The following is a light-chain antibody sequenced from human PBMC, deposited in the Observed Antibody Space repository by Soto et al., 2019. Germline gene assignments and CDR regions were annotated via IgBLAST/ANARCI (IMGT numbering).Light chain of an antibody. Sequence: QFVLTQPPSASGTPGQRVTISCSGSSSNIGSNTVNWYQQLPGTAPKLLIYSNNQRPSGVPDRFSGSKSGTSASLAISGLQSEDEADYYCAAWDDSLNGHYVFGTGTKSPS. CDR2: SNN. V-gene: IGLV1-44*01. J-gene: IGLJ1*01. CDR3: AAWDDSLNGHYV. CDR1: SSNIGSNT.